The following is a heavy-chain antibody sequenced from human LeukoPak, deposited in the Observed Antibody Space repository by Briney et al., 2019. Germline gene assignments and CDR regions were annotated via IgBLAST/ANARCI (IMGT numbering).Heavy chain of an antibody. CDR3: ARDRPYSSSPGDY. CDR1: GFTFSSYG. V-gene: IGHV3-33*01. Sequence: GGSLRLSCAASGFTFSSYGMHWVRQAPGKGLEWVAVIWYDGSNKYYADSVKGRFTISRDNSKNTLYLQMNSLRAGDTAVYYCARDRPYSSSPGDYWGQGTLVTVSS. CDR2: IWYDGSNK. D-gene: IGHD6-6*01. J-gene: IGHJ4*02.